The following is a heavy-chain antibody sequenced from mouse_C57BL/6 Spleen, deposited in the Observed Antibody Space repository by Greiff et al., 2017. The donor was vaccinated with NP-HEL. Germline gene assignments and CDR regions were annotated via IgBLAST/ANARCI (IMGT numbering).Heavy chain of an antibody. CDR1: GFTFSDFY. V-gene: IGHV7-1*01. Sequence: EVHLVESGGGLVQSGRSLRLSCATSGFTFSDFYMEWVRQAPGKGLEWIAASRNKANDYTTEYSASVKGRFIVSRDTSQSILYLQMNALRAEDTAIYYCARDSPEDYAMDYWGQGTSVTVSS. CDR3: ARDSPEDYAMDY. J-gene: IGHJ4*01. CDR2: SRNKANDYTT.